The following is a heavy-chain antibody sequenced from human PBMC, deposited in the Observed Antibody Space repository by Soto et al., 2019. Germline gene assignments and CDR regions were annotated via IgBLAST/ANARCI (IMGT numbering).Heavy chain of an antibody. CDR1: GGSVSSGSYY. V-gene: IGHV4-61*01. D-gene: IGHD3-3*01. CDR3: ARDGYDFWSGYYSSGAFDI. J-gene: IGHJ3*02. Sequence: SSETLSLTCTVSGGSVSSGSYYWSWIRQPPGKGLEWIGYIYYSGSTNYNPSLKSRVTISVDTSKNQFSLKLSSVTAADTAVYYCARDGYDFWSGYYSSGAFDIWGQGTMVT. CDR2: IYYSGST.